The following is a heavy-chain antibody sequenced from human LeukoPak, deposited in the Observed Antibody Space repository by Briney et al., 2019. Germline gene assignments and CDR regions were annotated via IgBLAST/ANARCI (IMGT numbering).Heavy chain of an antibody. Sequence: GGSLRLSCGASGFTFSNYAMSWVRQAPGKGLEWVSGINDNGSTRFYAASVKGRFTSSRDNAKNTLFLQMNGLRAEDTAVYYCARVSLSSGCLSNWGQGTLVTVSS. V-gene: IGHV3-23*01. CDR3: ARVSLSSGCLSN. CDR2: INDNGSTR. CDR1: GFTFSNYA. D-gene: IGHD6-19*01. J-gene: IGHJ4*02.